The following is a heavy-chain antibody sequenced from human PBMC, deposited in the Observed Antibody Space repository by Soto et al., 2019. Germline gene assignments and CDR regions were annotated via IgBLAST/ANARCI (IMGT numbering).Heavy chain of an antibody. CDR3: ARDPGPSGYYYLPLGYGMDV. D-gene: IGHD3-22*01. Sequence: GGSLRLSCAASGFTFSSYAMHWVRQAPGKGLEWVAVISYDGSNKYYADSVKGRFTISRDNSKNTLYLQMNSLRAEDTAVYYCARDPGPSGYYYLPLGYGMDVWGQGTTVTVSS. CDR2: ISYDGSNK. V-gene: IGHV3-30-3*01. CDR1: GFTFSSYA. J-gene: IGHJ6*02.